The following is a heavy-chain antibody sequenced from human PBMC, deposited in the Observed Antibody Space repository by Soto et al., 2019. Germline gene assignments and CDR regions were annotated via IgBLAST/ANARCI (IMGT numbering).Heavy chain of an antibody. V-gene: IGHV1-46*01. CDR2: INPSGGST. Sequence: AAVKVSCKASGYTFTSYYMHWVRQAPGQGXEWMGIINPSGGSTSYAQKFQGRVTMTRDTSTSTVYMELSSLRSEDTAVYYCARGTGSFSQSRPTNWFDPWGQGTLVTVSS. CDR1: GYTFTSYY. CDR3: ARGTGSFSQSRPTNWFDP. J-gene: IGHJ5*02. D-gene: IGHD1-1*01.